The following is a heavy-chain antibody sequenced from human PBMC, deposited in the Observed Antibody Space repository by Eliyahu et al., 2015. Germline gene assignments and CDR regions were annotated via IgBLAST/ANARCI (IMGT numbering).Heavy chain of an antibody. J-gene: IGHJ6*02. CDR3: VHFTRYGKSGARLYGIDV. CDR1: GFSLSADGVA. CDR2: YYWDNDK. V-gene: IGHV2-5*02. Sequence: QITLKESGPTLIEPTQTLKLTXTFSGFSLSADGVAVGWVRQPPGRVQEWLAMYYWDNDKRYRASLESRLSITKDTSKNQVLLTMTYMDPVDTATYYCVHFTRYGKSGARLYGIDVWGQGTTVTVSS. D-gene: IGHD4-17*01.